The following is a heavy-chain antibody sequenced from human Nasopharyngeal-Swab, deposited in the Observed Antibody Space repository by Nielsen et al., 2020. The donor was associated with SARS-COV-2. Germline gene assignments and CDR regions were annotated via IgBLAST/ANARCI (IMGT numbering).Heavy chain of an antibody. D-gene: IGHD6-13*01. CDR1: GGSINSYY. Sequence: SETLSLTCSVSGGSINSYYWSWVRQPPGKGLEWIGYIYNTAASDYSPSLKSRLTISVDKSKNQFSLQLSSVTAADTAVYYCVRSSSWYYFDYWAQGTQVTVSS. CDR3: VRSSSWYYFDY. V-gene: IGHV4-4*08. CDR2: IYNTAAS. J-gene: IGHJ4*02.